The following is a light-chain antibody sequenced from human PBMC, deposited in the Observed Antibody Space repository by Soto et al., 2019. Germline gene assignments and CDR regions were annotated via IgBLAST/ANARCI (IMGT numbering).Light chain of an antibody. CDR1: QSVGSSY. J-gene: IGKJ2*01. Sequence: EIVLTQSPDILSLSPGERATLSCRASQSVGSSYLAWYQQKPGQAPRLLIYGASSRATGIPDRFSGSGSGTDFTLTISRLEPEDFAVYFCQQYGGSPYTFGQGTKLEIK. CDR3: QQYGGSPYT. CDR2: GAS. V-gene: IGKV3-20*01.